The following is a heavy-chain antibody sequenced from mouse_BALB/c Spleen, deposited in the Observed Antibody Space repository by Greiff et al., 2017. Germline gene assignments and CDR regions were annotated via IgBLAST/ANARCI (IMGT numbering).Heavy chain of an antibody. CDR2: ISDGGSYT. CDR3: ARYYYGSSYGYFDV. CDR1: GFTFSDYY. V-gene: IGHV5-4*02. Sequence: EVMLVESGGGLVKPGGSLKLSCAASGFTFSDYYMYWVRQTPEKRLEWVATISDGGSYTYYPDSVKGRFTISRDNAKNNLYLQMSSLKSEDTAMYYCARYYYGSSYGYFDVWGAGTTVTVSS. J-gene: IGHJ1*01. D-gene: IGHD1-1*01.